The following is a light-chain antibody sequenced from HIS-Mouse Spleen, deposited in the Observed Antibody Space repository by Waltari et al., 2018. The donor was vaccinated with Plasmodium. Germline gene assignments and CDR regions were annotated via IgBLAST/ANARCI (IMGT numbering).Light chain of an antibody. CDR1: QSLLHSNGYNS. CDR3: MQALQTPYT. V-gene: IGKV2-28*01. Sequence: DIVMTQSPLSLPVTPGAQAPISCRSSQSLLHSNGYNSLDWYLQKPGQSPQLLFYVGSNRASGVPDRCSGRGAGTDFTLKISRVEAEDVGVYYCMQALQTPYTFGQGTKLEIK. J-gene: IGKJ2*01. CDR2: VGS.